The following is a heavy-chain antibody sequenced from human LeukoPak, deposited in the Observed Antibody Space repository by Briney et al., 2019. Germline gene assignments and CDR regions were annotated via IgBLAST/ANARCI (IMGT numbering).Heavy chain of an antibody. CDR2: ISGTGANT. D-gene: IGHD1-1*01. CDR3: AKNIRQLGNYYYYMDV. Sequence: GGSLRLSCAASGFTFSSSAMSWVRQAPGKGPEWVSAISGTGANTFYADSVKGRFTISRDNSKNTLYLQMNSLRAEDTAIYYCAKNIRQLGNYYYYMDVWGKGTTVTVSS. V-gene: IGHV3-23*01. J-gene: IGHJ6*03. CDR1: GFTFSSSA.